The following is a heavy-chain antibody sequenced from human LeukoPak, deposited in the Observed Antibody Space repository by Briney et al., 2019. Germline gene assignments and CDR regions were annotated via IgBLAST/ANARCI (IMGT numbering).Heavy chain of an antibody. CDR1: GGSFSGYF. V-gene: IGHV4-34*01. J-gene: IGHJ4*02. CDR2: INHSGST. D-gene: IGHD4-17*01. CDR3: ARHLRSGAVDY. Sequence: PSETLSLTCAVYGGSFSGYFWSWIRQPPGKGLEWIGEINHSGSTNYNPSLKSRVTISVDTSKNQFSLELSSVTAADTAVYFCARHLRSGAVDYWGQGTLVTVSS.